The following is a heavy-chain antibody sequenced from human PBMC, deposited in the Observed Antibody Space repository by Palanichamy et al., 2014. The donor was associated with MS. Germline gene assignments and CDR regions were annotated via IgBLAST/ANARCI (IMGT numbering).Heavy chain of an antibody. D-gene: IGHD6-19*01. J-gene: IGHJ4*02. V-gene: IGHV2-5*01. CDR2: IYWNDDK. CDR3: AHGKLAGPFDS. Sequence: QITLEESGPTLVRPTQTLTLTCTLSGISLRTRGVTVGWIRQPPGKALEWLALIYWNDDKRYSPSLMSRLTITKDTSKNRVVLMVTNMDPVDTATYYCAHGKLAGPFDSWGQGTLVTVSS. CDR1: GISLRTRGVT.